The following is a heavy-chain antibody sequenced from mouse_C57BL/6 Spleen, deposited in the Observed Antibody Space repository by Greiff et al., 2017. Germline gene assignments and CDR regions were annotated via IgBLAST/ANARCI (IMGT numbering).Heavy chain of an antibody. CDR2: ISSGSSTI. Sequence: EVKLMESGGGLVKPGGSLKLSCAASGFTFSDYGMHWVRQAPEKGLEWVAYISSGSSTIYYANTVKGPFTISRDNAKNTLFLQMTSLRSEDTAMYYCARGSTGAFAYWGQGTLVTVSA. V-gene: IGHV5-17*01. CDR3: ARGSTGAFAY. J-gene: IGHJ3*01. D-gene: IGHD4-1*02. CDR1: GFTFSDYG.